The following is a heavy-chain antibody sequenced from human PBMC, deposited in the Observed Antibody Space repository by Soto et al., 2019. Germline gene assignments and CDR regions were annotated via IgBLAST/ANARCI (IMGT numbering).Heavy chain of an antibody. Sequence: QVQLQESGPGLVKPAQTLSLTCTVSGVSISSGDHYCSWFRQPPGKGLEWIGYIYYTGTTYNNPSLKSRVTISVQPSKNQSSLTLSSVTAADPAVYYCARVPRYYYRPGSPGDPWGQGTTVTVSS. CDR1: GVSISSGDHY. J-gene: IGHJ6*02. CDR2: IYYTGTT. D-gene: IGHD3-10*01. CDR3: ARVPRYYYRPGSPGDP. V-gene: IGHV4-30-4*01.